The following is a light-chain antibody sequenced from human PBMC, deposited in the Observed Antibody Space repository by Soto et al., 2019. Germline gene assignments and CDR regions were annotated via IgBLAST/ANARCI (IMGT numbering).Light chain of an antibody. CDR3: QQYNYWPPWT. CDR1: QSVSNN. J-gene: IGKJ1*01. Sequence: EILMTQSPATLSVSPGDRATLSCRASQSVSNNLAWYQQRPGQAPRLLIYGASTRATGIPARFSGSGSGTEFTLTISSLQSEDFAVYYCQQYNYWPPWTVGQGTKVEIK. V-gene: IGKV3-15*01. CDR2: GAS.